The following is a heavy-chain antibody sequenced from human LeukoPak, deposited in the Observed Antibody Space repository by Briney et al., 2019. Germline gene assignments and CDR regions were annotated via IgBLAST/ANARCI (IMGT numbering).Heavy chain of an antibody. D-gene: IGHD6-19*01. CDR3: ARSQWLVHFDY. Sequence: PSETLSLTCTVSGGSISIYYWTWIRQPPGKGLEWIGYIYYSGSTNYNPSLKSRVTISVDTSKNQFSLKLSSVTAADTAVYYCARSQWLVHFDYWGQGTLVTVSS. V-gene: IGHV4-59*01. CDR2: IYYSGST. CDR1: GGSISIYY. J-gene: IGHJ4*02.